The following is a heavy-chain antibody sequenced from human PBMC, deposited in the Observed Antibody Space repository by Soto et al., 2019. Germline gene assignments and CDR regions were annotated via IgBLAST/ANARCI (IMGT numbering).Heavy chain of an antibody. J-gene: IGHJ5*02. V-gene: IGHV1-8*01. Sequence: ASVKVSCKASGYTFTSYDINWVRQATGQRLEWMGWMNPKNGNTGYAQKFQGRVTMTRDTSIRTVYMELSSLTFEDTAVYYCARGRADGDFGNWIDPWGQGTQVTVSS. D-gene: IGHD4-17*01. CDR3: ARGRADGDFGNWIDP. CDR2: MNPKNGNT. CDR1: GYTFTSYD.